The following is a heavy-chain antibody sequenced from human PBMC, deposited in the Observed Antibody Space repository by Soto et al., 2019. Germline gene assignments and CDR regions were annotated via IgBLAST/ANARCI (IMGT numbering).Heavy chain of an antibody. D-gene: IGHD5-18*01. J-gene: IGHJ6*02. CDR2: IIPIFGTA. CDR3: ASGYSYGYGYYYGMDV. Sequence: QVQLVQSGAEVKKPGSSVKVSCKDSGGTFSSYAISWVRQAPGQGLEWMGGIIPIFGTANYAQKFQGRVTITADESTSTAYMELSSLRSEDTAVYYCASGYSYGYGYYYGMDVWGQATTVTVSS. CDR1: GGTFSSYA. V-gene: IGHV1-69*12.